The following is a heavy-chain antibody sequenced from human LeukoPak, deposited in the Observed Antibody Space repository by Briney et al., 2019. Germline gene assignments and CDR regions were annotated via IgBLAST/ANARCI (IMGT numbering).Heavy chain of an antibody. V-gene: IGHV3-48*01. CDR3: ARDVTYYHDSSTYSLDY. Sequence: GGSLRLSCAASGFTFSSYSMSWVRQAPGKGPEWISYLSGSGSTIYYADSVNGRFTISRDNDNNSLYLQMNSMRADDTDIYYCARDVTYYHDSSTYSLDYWGQGTLVTVSS. CDR1: GFTFSSYS. D-gene: IGHD2/OR15-2a*01. J-gene: IGHJ4*02. CDR2: LSGSGSTI.